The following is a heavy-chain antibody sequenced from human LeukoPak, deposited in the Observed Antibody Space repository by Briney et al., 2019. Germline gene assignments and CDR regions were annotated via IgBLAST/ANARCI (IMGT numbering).Heavy chain of an antibody. CDR3: AREGDYGDFDSFDM. V-gene: IGHV4-61*02. CDR2: IYSSGTT. D-gene: IGHD4-17*01. J-gene: IGHJ3*02. CDR1: GGSINNDGYY. Sequence: SETLSLTCTVSGGSINNDGYYWGWIRQSAGKGLEWLGRIYSSGTTNYNPSLKRRVTLSVDTSKNQFSLNLTSVTAADTAVYYCAREGDYGDFDSFDMWGQGKLVTVSS.